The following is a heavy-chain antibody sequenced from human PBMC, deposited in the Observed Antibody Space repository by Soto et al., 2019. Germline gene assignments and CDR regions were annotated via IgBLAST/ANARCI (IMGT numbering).Heavy chain of an antibody. V-gene: IGHV1-8*01. CDR1: GYTFTSYD. Sequence: ASVKVSCKASGYTFTSYDINWVRQATGQGLEWMGWMNPNSGNTGYAQKFQGRVTMTRNTSISTAYMELSSLRSEDTAVYYCARASITMVRGVITFDYWGQGTLVTVSS. J-gene: IGHJ4*02. D-gene: IGHD3-10*01. CDR3: ARASITMVRGVITFDY. CDR2: MNPNSGNT.